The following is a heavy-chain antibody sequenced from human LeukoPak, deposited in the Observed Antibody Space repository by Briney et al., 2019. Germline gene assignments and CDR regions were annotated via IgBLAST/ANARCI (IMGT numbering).Heavy chain of an antibody. CDR1: GFTFSNYC. Sequence: GGSLRLSCVASGFTFSNYCMHWVRQAPGKGLVWVSRIKTDGSSTDYADSVKGRFTISRDNAKNAMYVQMDSLRAEDTAVYYCARGRSGTGPEIWGLGTMVTVSS. J-gene: IGHJ3*02. CDR3: ARGRSGTGPEI. CDR2: IKTDGSST. D-gene: IGHD1-14*01. V-gene: IGHV3-74*01.